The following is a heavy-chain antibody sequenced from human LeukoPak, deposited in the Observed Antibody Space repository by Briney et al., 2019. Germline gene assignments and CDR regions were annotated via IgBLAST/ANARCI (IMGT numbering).Heavy chain of an antibody. V-gene: IGHV2-5*02. CDR1: GFSLNTLAVG. J-gene: IGHJ4*02. D-gene: IGHD2-15*01. CDR2: TYWDDDK. CDR3: AHSPYCSGGSCYSNYFDY. Sequence: SGPTLVNPTQTLTLTCTFSGFSLNTLAVGVGWVRQPPGKALEWLALTYWDDDKRYSPSLKSRLTITKDTSKNQVVLTMTNMDPVDTATYYCAHSPYCSGGSCYSNYFDYWGQGTLVTVSS.